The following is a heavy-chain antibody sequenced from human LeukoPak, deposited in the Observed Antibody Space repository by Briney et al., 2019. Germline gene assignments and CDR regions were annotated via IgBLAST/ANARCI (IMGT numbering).Heavy chain of an antibody. Sequence: GGSLRLSCAASGFTFSNYWMSWVRQAPGKGLEWVANIKQDGSEKSYVDSVKGRFTISRDNSKNTLYLQMNSLRGEDTAVYYCAKDFDGALDYWGQGTLVPVSS. CDR3: AKDFDGALDY. CDR2: IKQDGSEK. CDR1: GFTFSNYW. J-gene: IGHJ4*02. D-gene: IGHD3-9*01. V-gene: IGHV3-7*04.